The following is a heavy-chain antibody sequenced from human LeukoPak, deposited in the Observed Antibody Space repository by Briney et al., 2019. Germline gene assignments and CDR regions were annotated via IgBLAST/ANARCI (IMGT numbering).Heavy chain of an antibody. CDR1: GFTFSSYA. V-gene: IGHV3-23*01. CDR3: ARDRDDYYGSGSSHY. J-gene: IGHJ4*02. Sequence: PGGSLRLSCAASGFTFSSYAMSWVRQAPGKGLEWVSAISGSGGNTYYADSVKGRFTISRDNAKNSLYLQMNSLRAEDTAVYYCARDRDDYYGSGSSHYWGQGTLVTVSS. CDR2: ISGSGGNT. D-gene: IGHD3-10*01.